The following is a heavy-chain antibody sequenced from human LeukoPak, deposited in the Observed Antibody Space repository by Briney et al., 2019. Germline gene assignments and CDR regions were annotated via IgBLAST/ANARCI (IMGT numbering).Heavy chain of an antibody. Sequence: PGGSLRLSCAASGFTFSSYGMHWVRQAPGKGLEWVAVIWYDGSNKYYADSVKGRFTISRDNSKNTLYLQMNRLRAEDTAVYYCAKALDYYDSSGYSDAFDIWGQGTMVTVPS. V-gene: IGHV3-33*06. CDR1: GFTFSSYG. CDR2: IWYDGSNK. D-gene: IGHD3-22*01. J-gene: IGHJ3*02. CDR3: AKALDYYDSSGYSDAFDI.